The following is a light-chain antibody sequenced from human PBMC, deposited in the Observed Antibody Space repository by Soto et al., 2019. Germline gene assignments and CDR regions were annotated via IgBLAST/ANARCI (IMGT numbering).Light chain of an antibody. CDR3: HQRSYWPWT. Sequence: EIVLTQSPATLSLSPGERATLSCRASQSVSSYLAWYQQKPGQAPRLLIYDASNRASGIPARFSGSGSGTGFSRAISGLEPEDLAVYYCHQRSYWPWTFGQGTKVEIK. V-gene: IGKV3-11*01. CDR1: QSVSSY. J-gene: IGKJ1*01. CDR2: DAS.